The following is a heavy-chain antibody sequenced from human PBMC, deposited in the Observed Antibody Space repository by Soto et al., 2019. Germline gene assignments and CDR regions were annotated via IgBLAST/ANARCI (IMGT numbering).Heavy chain of an antibody. D-gene: IGHD3-16*02. CDR1: GGTFSSYT. CDR2: IIPILGIA. J-gene: IGHJ4*02. V-gene: IGHV1-69*02. Sequence: GASVKVSCKASGGTFSSYTISWVRQAPGQGLEWMGRIIPILGIANYAQKFQGRVTITADESTSTAYMELSSLRSEDTAVYYCARSLVGSYDYVWGSYRDGYFDYWGQGTLVTVSS. CDR3: ARSLVGSYDYVWGSYRDGYFDY.